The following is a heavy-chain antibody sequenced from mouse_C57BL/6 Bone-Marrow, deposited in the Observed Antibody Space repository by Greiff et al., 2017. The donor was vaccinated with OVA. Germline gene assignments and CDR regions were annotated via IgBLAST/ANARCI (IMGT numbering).Heavy chain of an antibody. CDR2: IYPRSGNT. V-gene: IGHV1-81*01. J-gene: IGHJ3*01. CDR3: ARPDSFAY. CDR1: GYTFTSYG. D-gene: IGHD2-4*01. Sequence: VQRVESGAELARPGASVKLSCKASGYTFTSYGISWVKQRTGQGLEWIGEIYPRSGNTYYNEKFKGKATLTADKSSSTAYMELRSLTSEDSAVYFCARPDSFAYWGQGTLVTVSA.